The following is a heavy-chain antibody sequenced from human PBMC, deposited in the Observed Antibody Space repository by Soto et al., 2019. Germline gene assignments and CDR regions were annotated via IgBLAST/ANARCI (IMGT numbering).Heavy chain of an antibody. CDR2: ISGSGDNT. CDR1: GFTFSDYA. Sequence: EVQLLESGGGLVQPGGSLRISCAASGFTFSDYAMQWVRQAPGKGLEWVSFISGSGDNTNYADSVRGRFTISRDNSKNTRYLQMNSVRAEGTAVYYCAKGPYCSGGYWFDPWGQGTLVIVFS. J-gene: IGHJ5*02. V-gene: IGHV3-23*01. D-gene: IGHD6-19*01. CDR3: AKGPYCSGGYWFDP.